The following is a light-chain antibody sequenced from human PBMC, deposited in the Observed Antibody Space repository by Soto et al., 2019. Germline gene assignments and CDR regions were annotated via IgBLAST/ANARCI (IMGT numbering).Light chain of an antibody. CDR1: QSVSSSY. CDR2: GAS. Sequence: IVLKQAAGTLCLSLGEIATIYIRASQSVSSSYLAWYQQKPGQAPRLLIYGASTRATGIPDRFSGRGSGTDFTLTISRREPGDFAVYYCQPYGSSSTFGQGTKVDIK. J-gene: IGKJ1*01. CDR3: QPYGSSST. V-gene: IGKV3-20*01.